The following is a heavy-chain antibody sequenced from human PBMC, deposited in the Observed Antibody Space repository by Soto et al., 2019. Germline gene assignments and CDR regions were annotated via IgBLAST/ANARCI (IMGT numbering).Heavy chain of an antibody. V-gene: IGHV4-4*02. D-gene: IGHD2-21*02. CDR3: ARGGDWQFDY. J-gene: IGHJ4*02. CDR1: GDSISSDKW. Sequence: QVQLQESGPGLVKPSGTLSLTCAVSGDSISSDKWWGWVRQPPGKGLEWIGEIHHSGRTKYNPSHKSRVTIVVKKSNNQVSLELSSMTAADTAVYYCARGGDWQFDYWGQGTLVTVSS. CDR2: IHHSGRT.